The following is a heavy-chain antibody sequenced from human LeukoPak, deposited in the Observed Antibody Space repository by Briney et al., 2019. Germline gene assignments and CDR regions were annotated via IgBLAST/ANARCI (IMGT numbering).Heavy chain of an antibody. Sequence: SETLSLTCTVPGGPISSYYWSWIRQPPGKGLEWIGYIYYSGSTYYNPSLKSRVTISVDTSKNQFSLKLSSVTAADTAVYYCARVSMGGTYYYFDPWGQGTLVTVSS. V-gene: IGHV4-59*06. J-gene: IGHJ4*02. CDR2: IYYSGST. D-gene: IGHD1-26*01. CDR1: GGPISSYY. CDR3: ARVSMGGTYYYFDP.